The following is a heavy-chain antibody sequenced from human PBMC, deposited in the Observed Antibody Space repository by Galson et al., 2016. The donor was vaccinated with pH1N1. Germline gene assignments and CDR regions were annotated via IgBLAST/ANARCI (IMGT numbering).Heavy chain of an antibody. V-gene: IGHV3-23*01. CDR2: IIGSGGGT. J-gene: IGHJ5*02. D-gene: IGHD6-19*01. CDR1: DFTFKDFG. Sequence: SLRLSCAASDFTFKDFGMNWVRQAPGKGLEWVSRIIGSGGGTYYADSVKGRFIISRDNSKNTLYLQMNSLRVEDTARYYCVKPDSEHSGDHWGQGTLVTVSS. CDR3: VKPDSEHSGDH.